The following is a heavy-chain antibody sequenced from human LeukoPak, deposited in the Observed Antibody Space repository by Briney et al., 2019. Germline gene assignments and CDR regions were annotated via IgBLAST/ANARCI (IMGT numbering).Heavy chain of an antibody. CDR2: IYYSGST. D-gene: IGHD5-12*01. V-gene: IGHV4-61*01. CDR3: ARDRYSGYDY. J-gene: IGHJ4*02. Sequence: SETLSLTCTVSGGSVSSGSYYWSWIRQPPGKGLEWIGYIYYSGSTNYNPSLKSRVTISVDTSKNQFSLKLSSVTAADTAVYYCARDRYSGYDYWGQGTLVTVSS. CDR1: GGSVSSGSYY.